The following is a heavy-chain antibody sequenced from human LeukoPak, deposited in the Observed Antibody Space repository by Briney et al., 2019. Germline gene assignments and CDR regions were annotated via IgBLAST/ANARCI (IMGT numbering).Heavy chain of an antibody. Sequence: GGSLRLSCAASGFTFSSFAMSWVCQAPGKGLEWVSSIRGSGANTYYADSVKVRFTISRDNSKNTLYLQMNSLRAEDTAVYYCAKCRPDSNGCADHWGQGTLVTVSS. CDR3: AKCRPDSNGCADH. V-gene: IGHV3-23*01. CDR2: IRGSGANT. J-gene: IGHJ4*02. D-gene: IGHD6-19*01. CDR1: GFTFSSFA.